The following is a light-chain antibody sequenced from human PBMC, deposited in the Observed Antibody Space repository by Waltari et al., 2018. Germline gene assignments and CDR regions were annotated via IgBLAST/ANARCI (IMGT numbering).Light chain of an antibody. J-gene: IGLJ3*02. CDR2: STS. CDR1: TGAVTRDSY. V-gene: IGLV7-43*01. CDR3: LLYYGGPWV. Sequence: QTVVTQAPSLTVSPGGTVNRPCASSTGAVTRDSYPNWFQQKPGQAPRALIHSTSVRYSWTPTRFSGSLLGDKAALTLSGVQPEDEADYYCLLYYGGPWVFGGGTKVTVL.